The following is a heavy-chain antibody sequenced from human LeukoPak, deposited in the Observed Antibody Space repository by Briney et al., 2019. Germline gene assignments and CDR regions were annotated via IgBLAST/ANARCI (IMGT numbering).Heavy chain of an antibody. J-gene: IGHJ4*02. CDR2: IIPIFGTA. CDR3: ARGYCTNGVCGDTHYY. V-gene: IGHV1-69*05. CDR1: GGTFSSYA. Sequence: WASVKVSCKASGGTFSSYAISWVRQAPGQGLEWMGGIIPIFGTANYAQKFQGRVTITTDESTSTAYMELSSLRSEDTAVYYCARGYCTNGVCGDTHYYWGQGTLVTVSS. D-gene: IGHD2-8*01.